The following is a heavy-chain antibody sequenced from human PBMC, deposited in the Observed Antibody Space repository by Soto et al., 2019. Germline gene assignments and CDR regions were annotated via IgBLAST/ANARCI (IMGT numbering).Heavy chain of an antibody. Sequence: GGSLRLSCAASGFTFSSYDMHWVRQATGKGLEWVSAIGTAGDTYYPGSVKGRFTISGENAKNSLYLQMNSLRAGDTAVYYCARGWGSGWLSDAFDIWGQGTMVTVSS. V-gene: IGHV3-13*01. J-gene: IGHJ3*02. CDR2: IGTAGDT. D-gene: IGHD6-19*01. CDR1: GFTFSSYD. CDR3: ARGWGSGWLSDAFDI.